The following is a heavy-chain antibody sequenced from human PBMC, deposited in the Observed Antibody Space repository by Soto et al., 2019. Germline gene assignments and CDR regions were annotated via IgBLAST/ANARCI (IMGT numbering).Heavy chain of an antibody. V-gene: IGHV1-69*01. CDR3: GSRIAGPMDYYYGMDV. J-gene: IGHJ6*02. CDR1: GGTFGSFA. CDR2: IIPIFGTS. Sequence: QVQLVQSGSEVKKPGSSVKVSCKDSGGTFGSFAISWVRQAPGQGLEWMGGIIPIFGTSVYTQRFKGRIAITADESTGTAYMELSGLRAEDTAVYYWGSRIAGPMDYYYGMDVWRQGTTVTVSS. D-gene: IGHD3-16*02.